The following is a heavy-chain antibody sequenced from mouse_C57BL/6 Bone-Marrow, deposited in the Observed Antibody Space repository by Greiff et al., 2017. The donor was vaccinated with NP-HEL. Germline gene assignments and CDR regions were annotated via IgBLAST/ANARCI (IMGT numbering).Heavy chain of an antibody. J-gene: IGHJ1*03. CDR2: ISTGGGYT. CDR3: ARHPIDYEPRWYFDV. D-gene: IGHD2-4*01. CDR1: GFTFSSYG. Sequence: EVQLVESGADLVKPGGSLKLSCAASGFTFSSYGMSWVRQTPDKRLEWVATISTGGGYTYYPDNVKGRFTISRDNASNTLYLQLSSLKSEDTAMDYCARHPIDYEPRWYFDVGGTGTAVTVSA. V-gene: IGHV5-6*01.